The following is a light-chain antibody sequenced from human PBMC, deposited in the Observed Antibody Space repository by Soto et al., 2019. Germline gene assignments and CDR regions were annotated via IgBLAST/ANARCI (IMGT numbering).Light chain of an antibody. CDR2: GAS. Sequence: EIVLTQSPGTLSLSPGERATLSCRASQSVRGNYLAWYQQKPGQAPRLLISGASSRASGIPDRFSGSGSGTDFTLTIIRLEPEDFAVYYCQQYGFSLRTFGQGSKVEI. J-gene: IGKJ1*01. CDR1: QSVRGNY. V-gene: IGKV3-20*01. CDR3: QQYGFSLRT.